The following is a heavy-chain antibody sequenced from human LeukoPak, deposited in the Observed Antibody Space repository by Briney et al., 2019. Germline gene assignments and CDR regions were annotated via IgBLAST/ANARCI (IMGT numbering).Heavy chain of an antibody. V-gene: IGHV4-39*07. Sequence: SETLSLTCTVSGGSISSSSYYWGWIRQPPGKGLEWIGSIYYSGSTYYNPSLKSRVTISVDTSKNQFSLKLSSVTAADTAVYYCARGDQDYYDSSGYLGSYYFDYWGQGTLVTVSS. J-gene: IGHJ4*02. D-gene: IGHD3-22*01. CDR3: ARGDQDYYDSSGYLGSYYFDY. CDR2: IYYSGST. CDR1: GGSISSSSYY.